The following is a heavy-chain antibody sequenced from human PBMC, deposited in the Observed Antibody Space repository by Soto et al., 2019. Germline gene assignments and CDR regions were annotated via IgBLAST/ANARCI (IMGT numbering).Heavy chain of an antibody. J-gene: IGHJ3*02. CDR1: GGTFSSYT. V-gene: IGHV1-69*08. CDR3: ARDLGSYYLVFVSTTAFDI. D-gene: IGHD1-26*01. Sequence: QVQLVQSGAEVKKPGSSVKVSCKASGGTFSSYTISWVRQAPGQGLEWMGRIIPILGIANYAQKFQGRVTITADKSTSTAYMELSSLRSEDTAVYYCARDLGSYYLVFVSTTAFDIWGQGTMVTVSS. CDR2: IIPILGIA.